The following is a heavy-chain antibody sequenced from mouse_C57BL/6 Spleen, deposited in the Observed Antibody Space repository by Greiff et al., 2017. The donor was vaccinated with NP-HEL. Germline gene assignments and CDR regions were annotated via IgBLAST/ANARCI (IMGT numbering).Heavy chain of an antibody. V-gene: IGHV5-4*03. D-gene: IGHD1-1*01. CDR3: ARGGTTVVAPFAY. Sequence: EVNLVESGGGLVKPGGSLKLSCAASGFTFSSYAMSWVRQTPEKRLEWVATISDGGSYTYYPDNVKGRFTISRDNAKNNLYLQMSHLKSEDTAMYYCARGGTTVVAPFAYWGQGTLVTVSA. CDR2: ISDGGSYT. CDR1: GFTFSSYA. J-gene: IGHJ3*01.